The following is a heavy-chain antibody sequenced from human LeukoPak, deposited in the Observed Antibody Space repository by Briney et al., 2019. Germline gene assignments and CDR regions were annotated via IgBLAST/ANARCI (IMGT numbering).Heavy chain of an antibody. CDR1: GFTFSVYW. V-gene: IGHV3-7*05. D-gene: IGHD2-8*01. J-gene: IGHJ3*02. Sequence: GGSLRLSCAASGFTFSVYWMSWVRQAPGKGLEWVANIKQDGSEKYYVDSVKGRFTISRDNAKNSLYLQMNSLRAEDTAVYYCARDVGEYCTNGVCYGASDMWGQGTMVAVSS. CDR2: IKQDGSEK. CDR3: ARDVGEYCTNGVCYGASDM.